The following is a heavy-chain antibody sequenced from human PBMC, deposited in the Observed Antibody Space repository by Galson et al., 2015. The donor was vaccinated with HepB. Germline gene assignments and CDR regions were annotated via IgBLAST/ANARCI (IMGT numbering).Heavy chain of an antibody. CDR1: GFTFSSYW. CDR3: ARVPYYDFWSGYYPYYYYGMDV. D-gene: IGHD3-3*01. J-gene: IGHJ6*02. CDR2: IKQDGSEK. Sequence: SLRLSCAASGFTFSSYWMSWVRQAPGKGLEWVANIKQDGSEKYYVDSVKGRFTISRDNAKNSLYLQMNSLRAEDTAVYYCARVPYYDFWSGYYPYYYYGMDVWGQGTTVTVSS. V-gene: IGHV3-7*03.